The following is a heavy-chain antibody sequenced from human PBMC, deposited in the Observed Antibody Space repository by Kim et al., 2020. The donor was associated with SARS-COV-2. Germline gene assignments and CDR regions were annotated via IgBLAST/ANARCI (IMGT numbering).Heavy chain of an antibody. Sequence: SETLSLTCAVYGGSFSGYYWSWIRQPPGKGLEWIGEINHSGSTNYNPSLKSRVTISVDTSKNQFSLKLSSVTAADTAVYYCARTCSSSWYTYYYYYGMDV. D-gene: IGHD6-13*01. CDR3: ARTCSSSWYTYYYYYGMDV. CDR2: INHSGST. CDR1: GGSFSGYY. J-gene: IGHJ6*01. V-gene: IGHV4-34*01.